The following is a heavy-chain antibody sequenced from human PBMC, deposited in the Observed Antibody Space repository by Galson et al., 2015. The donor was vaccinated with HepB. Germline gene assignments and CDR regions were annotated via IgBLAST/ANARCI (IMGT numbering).Heavy chain of an antibody. J-gene: IGHJ4*02. D-gene: IGHD3-22*01. V-gene: IGHV3-74*01. Sequence: SLRLSCAASGFTFSNNRMHWVRQAPGMGLVRVSHIYADGSSTHYADSVKGRFTISRDNAKNTLYLQMNSLRADDTAVYYCARGRGSSGFYYDYWGQGSLVTVSS. CDR2: IYADGSST. CDR1: GFTFSNNR. CDR3: ARGRGSSGFYYDY.